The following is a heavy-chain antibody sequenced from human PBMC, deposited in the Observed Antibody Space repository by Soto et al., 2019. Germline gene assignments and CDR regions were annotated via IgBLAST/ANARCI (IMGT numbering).Heavy chain of an antibody. V-gene: IGHV1-8*01. Sequence: EASVKVSCKASGYTFSDFDINWLRQAAGQGPEWMGWMNAKSGDTFSAQRLQGKFNMTWDTSLSTAYMEVGSLTSDDAAIYYCARGNPFNYAGFDVWGQGTKVTVYS. D-gene: IGHD3-16*01. CDR1: GYTFSDFD. J-gene: IGHJ6*02. CDR3: ARGNPFNYAGFDV. CDR2: MNAKSGDT.